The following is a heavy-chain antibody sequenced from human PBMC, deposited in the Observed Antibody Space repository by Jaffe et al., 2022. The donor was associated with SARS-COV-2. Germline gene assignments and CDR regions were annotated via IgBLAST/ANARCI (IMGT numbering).Heavy chain of an antibody. CDR2: ISYDGSNK. D-gene: IGHD3-22*01. CDR3: AIPYYYDSSGYRAGEDAFDI. V-gene: IGHV3-30*03. Sequence: QVQLVESGGGVVQPGRSLRLSCAASGFTFSSYGMHWVRQAPGKGLEWVAVISYDGSNKYYADSVKGRFTISRDNSKNTLYLQMNSLRAEDTAVYYCAIPYYYDSSGYRAGEDAFDIWGQGTMVTVSS. CDR1: GFTFSSYG. J-gene: IGHJ3*02.